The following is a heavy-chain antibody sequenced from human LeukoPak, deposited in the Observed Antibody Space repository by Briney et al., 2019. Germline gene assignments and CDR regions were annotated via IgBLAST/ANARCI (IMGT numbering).Heavy chain of an antibody. V-gene: IGHV1-18*01. J-gene: IGHJ4*02. CDR3: ARGSRSYSLKGPFDY. CDR2: ISAYNGNT. CDR1: GYTFTSYG. D-gene: IGHD3-10*01. Sequence: ASVKVSCKASGYTFTSYGISWVRQAPGQGLEWMGWISAYNGNTNYAQKLQGRVTMTTDTSTSTAYMELRSLRSDDTAVYYYARGSRSYSLKGPFDYWGQGTLVTVSS.